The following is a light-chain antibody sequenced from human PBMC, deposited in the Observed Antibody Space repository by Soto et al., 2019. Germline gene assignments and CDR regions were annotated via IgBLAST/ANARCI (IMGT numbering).Light chain of an antibody. CDR1: SSDVGGYNY. Sequence: QSALTQPASVSGSPGQSITISCTGTSSDVGGYNYVSWYQHHPGKPPKLIIYDVSNRPSGVSIRFSGSKSDNTASLTISGLQPEDEADYHCSSYTTSNTRQIVFGTGTKVTVL. V-gene: IGLV2-14*03. J-gene: IGLJ1*01. CDR3: SSYTTSNTRQIV. CDR2: DVS.